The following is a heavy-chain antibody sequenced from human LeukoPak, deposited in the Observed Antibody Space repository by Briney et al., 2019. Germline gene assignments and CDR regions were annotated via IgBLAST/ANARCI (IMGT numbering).Heavy chain of an antibody. Sequence: PGGSLSLSCAASGFTFSNYLMSWVRQAPGKGLECVANIKEVGCEKFYVDSVKGRFTISRDNANNSLSLQMNSLRAEDTAVYYCARAGTTRGFQYWGQGTLVTVSS. CDR1: GFTFSNYL. CDR3: ARAGTTRGFQY. CDR2: IKEVGCEK. J-gene: IGHJ4*02. V-gene: IGHV3-7*03. D-gene: IGHD2-2*01.